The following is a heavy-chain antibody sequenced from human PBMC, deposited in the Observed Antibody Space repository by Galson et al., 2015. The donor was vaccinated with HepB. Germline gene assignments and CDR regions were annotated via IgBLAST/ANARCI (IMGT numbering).Heavy chain of an antibody. D-gene: IGHD3-10*01. CDR2: INTASGRT. CDR3: SRDSGRGFYGMDV. V-gene: IGHV1-3*04. Sequence: SVKVSCKASGYTLTRYAIHWVRQAPGQRLEWMGWINTASGRTEYSQKFQGTVTITKDTSANTAYMEVSSLRSEDTAVYYCSRDSGRGFYGMDVWGQGTTVIVSS. CDR1: GYTLTRYA. J-gene: IGHJ6*02.